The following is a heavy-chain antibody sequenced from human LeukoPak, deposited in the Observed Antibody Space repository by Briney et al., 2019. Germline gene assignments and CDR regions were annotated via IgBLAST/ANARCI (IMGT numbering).Heavy chain of an antibody. V-gene: IGHV3-7*01. D-gene: IGHD3-9*01. CDR3: ARDFACQQFDY. Sequence: GGSLRLSCAATGFSFSNSWMTWVRQAPGKGPEWLANINQDGSTKNYVDAVEGRFTISRDNAKNSVYLQMNSLRAEDTAVYYCARDFACQQFDYWGQGILVTVSS. CDR2: INQDGSTK. J-gene: IGHJ4*02. CDR1: GFSFSNSW.